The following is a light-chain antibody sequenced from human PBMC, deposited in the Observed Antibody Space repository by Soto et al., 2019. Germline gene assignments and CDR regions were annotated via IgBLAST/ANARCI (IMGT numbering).Light chain of an antibody. J-gene: IGKJ1*01. CDR3: QQYNNWPRT. Sequence: VVTHSAVTLSVSPAARAASSGGASQSVISNLAWYQQKPGQAPRLLIYGASTRATGIPARFSGSGSGTEFTLTISSLQSEDFAVYYCQQYNNWPRTFGQGTKVDIK. CDR1: QSVISN. CDR2: GAS. V-gene: IGKV3-15*01.